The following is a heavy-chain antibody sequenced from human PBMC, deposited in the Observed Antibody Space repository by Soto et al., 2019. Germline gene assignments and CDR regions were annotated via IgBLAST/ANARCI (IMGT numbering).Heavy chain of an antibody. J-gene: IGHJ6*02. CDR3: ASQAYGSGSPPLDYYYGMDV. Sequence: SETLSLTCAVYGGSFSGYYWSWIRQPPGKGLEWIGEINHSGSTNYNPSLKSRVTISVDTSKNQFSLKLSSVTAADTAVYYCASQAYGSGSPPLDYYYGMDVWGQGTTVTVSS. V-gene: IGHV4-34*01. D-gene: IGHD3-10*01. CDR1: GGSFSGYY. CDR2: INHSGST.